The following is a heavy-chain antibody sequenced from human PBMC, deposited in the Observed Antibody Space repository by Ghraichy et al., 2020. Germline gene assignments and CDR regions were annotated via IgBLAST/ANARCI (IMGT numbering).Heavy chain of an antibody. CDR1: GFTFSSFW. V-gene: IGHV3-7*03. J-gene: IGHJ4*02. Sequence: GGSLRLSCAASGFTFSSFWMIWVRQAPGRGLEWVASMNQDGSEKHYVDSVKGRFTISRDNAKNSLYLQMNSLRAEDTAIYYCARDRGPNTFDYWGQGTLVTVSS. CDR3: ARDRGPNTFDY. D-gene: IGHD3-10*01. CDR2: MNQDGSEK.